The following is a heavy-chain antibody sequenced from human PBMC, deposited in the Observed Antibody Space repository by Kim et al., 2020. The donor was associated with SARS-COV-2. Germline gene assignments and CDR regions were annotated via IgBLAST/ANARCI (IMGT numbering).Heavy chain of an antibody. CDR2: IYSGGST. CDR3: ARVIFSSSWHPDAFDI. Sequence: GGSLRLSCAASGFTVSSNYMSWVRQAPGKGLEWVSVIYSGGSTYYADSVKGRFTISRDNSKNTLYLQINSLRAEDTAVYYCARVIFSSSWHPDAFDIWGQGTMVTVSS. D-gene: IGHD6-13*01. J-gene: IGHJ3*02. CDR1: GFTVSSNY. V-gene: IGHV3-53*01.